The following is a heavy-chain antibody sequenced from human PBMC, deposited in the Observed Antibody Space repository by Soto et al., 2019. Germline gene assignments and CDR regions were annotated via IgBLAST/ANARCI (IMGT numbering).Heavy chain of an antibody. Sequence: QVQLVQSGAEVKKPGASVKVSCKASGYTLNEVAMHWVRQAPGKGLEWLGGFDPDEAETIYAQHFQGRVTMTEDTSTDTVHMELSSLRSEDTALYFCTTYHGDYNFDHWGQGTLVTVSS. V-gene: IGHV1-24*01. CDR3: TTYHGDYNFDH. D-gene: IGHD4-17*01. CDR2: FDPDEAET. CDR1: GYTLNEVA. J-gene: IGHJ5*02.